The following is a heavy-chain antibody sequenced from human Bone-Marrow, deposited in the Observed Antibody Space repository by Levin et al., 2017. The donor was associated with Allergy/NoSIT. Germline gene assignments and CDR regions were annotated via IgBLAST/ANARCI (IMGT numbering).Heavy chain of an antibody. CDR3: ARGGGYDGGNFDL. D-gene: IGHD5-12*01. CDR1: GFTFSRYW. V-gene: IGHV3-7*03. Sequence: QSGGSLRLSCAASGFTFSRYWMTWVRQAPGKGLEWLANIKQDGSETYYLDSVEGRFTISRDNARNSLSLQMDRLRAEDTALYYCARGGGYDGGNFDLWGQGTLVTVSS. J-gene: IGHJ4*02. CDR2: IKQDGSET.